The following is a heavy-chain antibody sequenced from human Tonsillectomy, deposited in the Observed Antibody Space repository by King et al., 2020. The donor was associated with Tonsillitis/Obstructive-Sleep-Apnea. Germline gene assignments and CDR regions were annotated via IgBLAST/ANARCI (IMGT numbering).Heavy chain of an antibody. CDR1: GYTFTSYG. D-gene: IGHD2-2*01. Sequence: VQLVESGAEVKKPGASVKVSCKTSGYTFTSYGISWVRQALGQGLEWMGWISPYNGNTKFAQTLQGRATMTTDTSTSTAYMELRSLTSDDTAVYYCARGGDQHYFYMDVWGKGTTVIVSS. V-gene: IGHV1-18*01. CDR2: ISPYNGNT. J-gene: IGHJ6*03. CDR3: ARGGDQHYFYMDV.